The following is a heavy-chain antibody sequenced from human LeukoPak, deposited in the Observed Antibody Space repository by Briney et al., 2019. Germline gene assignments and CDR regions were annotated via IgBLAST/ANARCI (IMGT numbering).Heavy chain of an antibody. D-gene: IGHD5-12*01. CDR1: GFTFHNYE. CDR3: ARDGGYSGFDYAFDI. V-gene: IGHV3-48*03. CDR2: ISGDGRPT. J-gene: IGHJ3*02. Sequence: GGSLRLSCAASGFTFHNYEMNWVRQAPGKGLEWVAYISGDGRPTHYADSVKGRFTISRDNAKNSLYLQLNSLRAEDTAVYYCARDGGYSGFDYAFDIWGQGTMVTVSP.